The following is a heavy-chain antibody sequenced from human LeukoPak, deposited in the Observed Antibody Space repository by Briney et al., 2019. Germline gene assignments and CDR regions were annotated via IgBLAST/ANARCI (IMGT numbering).Heavy chain of an antibody. CDR1: GFTFSSYA. CDR3: AKDRAYSGYVNSVLIDY. CDR2: IIGSGGST. V-gene: IGHV3-23*01. D-gene: IGHD5-12*01. J-gene: IGHJ4*02. Sequence: GGSLRLSCAASGFTFSSYAMSWVRQAPGKGLEWVSAIIGSGGSTYYADSVKGRFTISRDNSRNTLYLQMNSLRAEDTAVYYCAKDRAYSGYVNSVLIDYWGQGTLVTVSS.